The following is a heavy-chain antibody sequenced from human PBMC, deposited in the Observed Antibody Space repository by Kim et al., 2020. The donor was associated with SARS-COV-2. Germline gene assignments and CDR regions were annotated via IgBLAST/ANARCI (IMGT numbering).Heavy chain of an antibody. D-gene: IGHD5-18*01. V-gene: IGHV3-23*01. Sequence: GGSLRLSCAASGFTFSTYGMSWVRQAPRKGLEWVSAITGNGAVTYYADSVKGRFAISRDNSKNTLYLQMNSLRAEDTAIYYCAKRGVDAVMGRLCDYWGQGTLVTVSS. CDR2: ITGNGAVT. CDR1: GFTFSTYG. J-gene: IGHJ4*02. CDR3: AKRGVDAVMGRLCDY.